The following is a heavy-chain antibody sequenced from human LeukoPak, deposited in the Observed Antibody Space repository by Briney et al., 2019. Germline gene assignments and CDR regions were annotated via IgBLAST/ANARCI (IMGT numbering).Heavy chain of an antibody. CDR2: ISGSGGTT. D-gene: IGHD1-1*01. CDR1: GFTFSSSA. V-gene: IGHV3-23*01. J-gene: IGHJ3*02. CDR3: AKGRNWNRNAFDI. Sequence: GGSLRLSCAGSGFTFSSSAMTWVRQAPGKGLEWVSAISGSGGTTYYADSVKGRFTISRDNSKNTLFLQTNSLRAEDTAVYYCAKGRNWNRNAFDIWGQGTMLTVSS.